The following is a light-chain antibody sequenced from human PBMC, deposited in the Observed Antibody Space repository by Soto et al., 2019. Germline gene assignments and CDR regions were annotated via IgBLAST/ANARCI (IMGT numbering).Light chain of an antibody. V-gene: IGKV3-20*01. CDR1: QSVRTNY. CDR2: AAS. CDR3: HQYGYSPYT. J-gene: IGKJ2*01. Sequence: EIVLTQSPGTLSLSPGERATLSCRASQSVRTNYLAWYQHQPGQTPRLLIYAASSRATGIPDRFSGSGSGTDFTLTISRLEPEDFAMYYCHQYGYSPYTFGQGTNLEIK.